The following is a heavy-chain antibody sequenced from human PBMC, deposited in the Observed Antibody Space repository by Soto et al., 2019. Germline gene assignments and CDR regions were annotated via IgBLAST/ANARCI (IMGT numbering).Heavy chain of an antibody. CDR3: ARGREPWLVDAFDI. V-gene: IGHV4-34*01. CDR1: GASFFGYY. D-gene: IGHD6-19*01. J-gene: IGHJ3*02. Sequence: QVQLQQWGAGLLESSETLSLTCAVSGASFFGYYWSWIRQPPGKGLEWIGEIKYSGTTNNNYNPSLKSRVTRSVATSKNQFSLKLNSVTAADTAVYYCARGREPWLVDAFDIWGQGTMVTLSS. CDR2: IKYSGTTNN.